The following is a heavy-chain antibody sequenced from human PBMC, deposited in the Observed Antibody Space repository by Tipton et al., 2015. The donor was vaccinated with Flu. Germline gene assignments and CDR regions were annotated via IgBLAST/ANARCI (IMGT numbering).Heavy chain of an antibody. CDR3: ACVHDVYGFDI. Sequence: SLRLSCAASRFTFTNYWMSWVRQAPGKGLEWVANINEDGSEKNYVDSVKGRFTISRDNAKNSLYLQMNSLRVEDTALYHCACVHDVYGFDIWGQGTMVTVSS. CDR1: RFTFTNYW. V-gene: IGHV3-7*01. CDR2: INEDGSEK. D-gene: IGHD2-8*01. J-gene: IGHJ3*02.